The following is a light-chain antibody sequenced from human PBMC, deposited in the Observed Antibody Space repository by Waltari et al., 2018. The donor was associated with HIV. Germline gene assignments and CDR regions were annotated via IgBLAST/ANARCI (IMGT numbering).Light chain of an antibody. Sequence: QSVLTQPPSVSGAPGQRVTISCTGSSSNNGAGYHVHWYQQLPGTAPKLLIYGNSNRPSGVPDRFSGSKSGTSASLAITGLQAEDEADYHCQSHDSSLSGYVFGTGTKVTVL. CDR3: QSHDSSLSGYV. CDR2: GNS. J-gene: IGLJ1*01. V-gene: IGLV1-40*01. CDR1: SSNNGAGYH.